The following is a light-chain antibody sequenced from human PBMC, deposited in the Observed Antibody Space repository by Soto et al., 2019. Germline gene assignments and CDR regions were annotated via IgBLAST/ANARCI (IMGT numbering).Light chain of an antibody. CDR1: QSVSSY. J-gene: IGKJ1*01. CDR3: QQRSNWPRT. Sequence: EIVLTQSPATLSLSPGERATLSCRASQSVSSYLAWYQQKPGQAPRLLIYDAPNRATRSPARFSGSGSGTDFTLTISSLEPEDFAVYYCQQRSNWPRTFGQGTKVEIK. V-gene: IGKV3-11*01. CDR2: DAP.